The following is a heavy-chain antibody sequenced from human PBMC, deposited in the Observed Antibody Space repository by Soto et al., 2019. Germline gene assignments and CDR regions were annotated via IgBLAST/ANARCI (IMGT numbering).Heavy chain of an antibody. J-gene: IGHJ4*02. V-gene: IGHV3-48*02. CDR2: ISSSSSTI. Sequence: PGGSLRLSCAASGFTFSSYSMNWVRQAPGKGLEWVSYISSSSSTIYYADSVKGRFTISRDNAKNSLYLEMNSLRDEDTAVYYCARDPDYGGNSIHFDYWGQGTLVTVSS. CDR1: GFTFSSYS. D-gene: IGHD4-17*01. CDR3: ARDPDYGGNSIHFDY.